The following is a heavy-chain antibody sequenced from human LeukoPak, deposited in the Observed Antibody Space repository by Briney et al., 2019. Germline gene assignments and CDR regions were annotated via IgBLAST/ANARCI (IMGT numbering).Heavy chain of an antibody. CDR3: ARVRGYCSSTSCYGWWFDP. D-gene: IGHD2-2*01. CDR1: VYTFTSYD. J-gene: IGHJ5*02. CDR2: MNPNSGNT. V-gene: IGHV1-8*01. Sequence: ASVKVSCKASVYTFTSYDINWVRQATGQGLEWMGWMNPNSGNTGYAQKFQGRVTMTRSTSISTAYMELSSLRSEDTAVYYCARVRGYCSSTSCYGWWFDPWGQGTLVTVSS.